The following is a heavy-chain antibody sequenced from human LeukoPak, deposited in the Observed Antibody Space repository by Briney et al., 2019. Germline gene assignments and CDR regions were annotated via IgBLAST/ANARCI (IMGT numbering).Heavy chain of an antibody. D-gene: IGHD2-15*01. V-gene: IGHV1-24*01. J-gene: IGHJ5*02. Sequence: ASVKVSCKVSGYTLTELSMHWVREAPGKGLEGVGGFDPEDGETIYAQNVQGRVTMTEDTSTDTAYMELSSLRSEDTAVYYCATAVGYCSGGSCYSNWFDPWGQGTLVTVSS. CDR2: FDPEDGET. CDR1: GYTLTELS. CDR3: ATAVGYCSGGSCYSNWFDP.